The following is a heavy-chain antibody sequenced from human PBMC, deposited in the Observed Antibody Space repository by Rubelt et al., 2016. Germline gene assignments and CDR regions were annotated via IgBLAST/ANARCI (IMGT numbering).Heavy chain of an antibody. Sequence: TFSTYAMHWVRQASGKGLEWVSGIGTAGDTYYPGSVQGRFTISRENAKSSLYLQMNSLRAGDTAVYYCARKDYYYGRDVWGQGTTVTVSS. CDR1: TFSTYA. J-gene: IGHJ6*02. CDR3: ARKDYYYGRDV. CDR2: IGTAGDT. V-gene: IGHV3-13*01.